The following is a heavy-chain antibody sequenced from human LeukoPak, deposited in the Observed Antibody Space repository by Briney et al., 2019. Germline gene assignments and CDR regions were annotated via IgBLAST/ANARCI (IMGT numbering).Heavy chain of an antibody. J-gene: IGHJ4*02. CDR2: IYSGGST. CDR3: AYSSSWRKFDY. V-gene: IGHV3-66*01. CDR1: GFTVSSNY. D-gene: IGHD6-13*01. Sequence: GGSLRLSCAASGFTVSSNYMSWVRQAPGKGLEWVSVIYSGGSTYYADSVKGRFTISIDNSKNTLYLQMNSLRAEDTDVYYCAYSSSWRKFDYWGQGALVTVSS.